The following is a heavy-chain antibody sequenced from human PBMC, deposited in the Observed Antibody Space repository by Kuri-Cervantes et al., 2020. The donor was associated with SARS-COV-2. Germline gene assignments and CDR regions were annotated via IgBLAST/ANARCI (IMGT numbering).Heavy chain of an antibody. CDR2: INWNGGST. V-gene: IGHV3-20*04. CDR3: ARDRHGMDV. Sequence: GESLKISCAASGFTFDDSGMSWVRQAPGKGLEWVSGINWNGGSTGYADSVKGRFTISRDNAKNSLYLQMNSLRAEDTAVYYCARDRHGMDVWGQGTTVTVSS. J-gene: IGHJ6*02. CDR1: GFTFDDSG.